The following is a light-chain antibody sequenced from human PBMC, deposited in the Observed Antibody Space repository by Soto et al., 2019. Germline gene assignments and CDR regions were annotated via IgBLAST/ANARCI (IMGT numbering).Light chain of an antibody. J-gene: IGLJ1*01. Sequence: QPVLTQSPSASASLGASVRLTCTLSSGHSSYAIAWHQQQPEKGPPYLMKLNSDGSHNKGDGIPDRFSGSSSGAERYLTISSLQSEDEADYYCQTWGTGIQVFGTGTKLTVL. CDR1: SGHSSYA. CDR2: LNSDGSH. CDR3: QTWGTGIQV. V-gene: IGLV4-69*01.